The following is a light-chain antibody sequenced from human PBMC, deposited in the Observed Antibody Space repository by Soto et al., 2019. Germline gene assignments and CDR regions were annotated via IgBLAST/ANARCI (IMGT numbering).Light chain of an antibody. J-gene: IGKJ2*01. CDR3: QQANSFPVT. Sequence: DIQMTQSPASVSASVGDRVTITCRASQGVSTWIAWFQQKPGQAPKRLIYAASLLQSGVPSRFNGSGSGTEFTLTISSLQPEDSASYFCQQANSFPVTFGQGTKVEI. V-gene: IGKV1-12*01. CDR2: AAS. CDR1: QGVSTW.